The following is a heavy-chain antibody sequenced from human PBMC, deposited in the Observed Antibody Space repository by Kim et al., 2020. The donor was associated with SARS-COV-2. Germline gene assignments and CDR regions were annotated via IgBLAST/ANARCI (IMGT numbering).Heavy chain of an antibody. D-gene: IGHD3-3*01. CDR1: GYTFTSYG. V-gene: IGHV1-18*01. Sequence: ASVKVSCKASGYTFTSYGISWVRQAPGQGLEWMGWISAYNGNTNYAQKLQGRVTMTTDTSTSTAYMELRSLRSDDTAVYYCARDQAWYYDFWSGYSGRLGFDPWGQGTLVTVSS. CDR3: ARDQAWYYDFWSGYSGRLGFDP. J-gene: IGHJ5*02. CDR2: ISAYNGNT.